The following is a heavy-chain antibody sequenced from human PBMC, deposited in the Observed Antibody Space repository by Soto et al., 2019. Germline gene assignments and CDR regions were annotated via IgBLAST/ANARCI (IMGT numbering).Heavy chain of an antibody. J-gene: IGHJ5*02. Sequence: ASVKVSCKASGYTFTSYGISWVRQAPGQGLEWMGWISAYSGGTNYAQKFQGWVTMTRDTSISTAYMELSRLRSDDTAVYYCARGYYDILTGYYMGWFDPWGQGTLVTVSS. CDR3: ARGYYDILTGYYMGWFDP. CDR1: GYTFTSYG. V-gene: IGHV1-2*04. D-gene: IGHD3-9*01. CDR2: ISAYSGGT.